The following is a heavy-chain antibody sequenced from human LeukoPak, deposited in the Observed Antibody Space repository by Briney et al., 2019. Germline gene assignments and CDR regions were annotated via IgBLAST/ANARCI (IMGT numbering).Heavy chain of an antibody. CDR3: ASWAAGGF. CDR1: GFTFGSYA. Sequence: PGRSLRLSCAASGFTFGSYAMSWVRQAPGKGLEWVSGISGSGGSTYYADSVKGRFTISRDNSKNTLSLQMNSLRAEDTAVYYCASWAAGGFWGQGTRSPSPQ. V-gene: IGHV3-23*01. D-gene: IGHD6-13*01. J-gene: IGHJ4*02. CDR2: ISGSGGST.